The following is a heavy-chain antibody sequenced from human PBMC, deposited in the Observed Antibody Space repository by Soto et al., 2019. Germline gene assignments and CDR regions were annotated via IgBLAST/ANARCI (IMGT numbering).Heavy chain of an antibody. D-gene: IGHD6-19*01. CDR1: GFIFSSYA. CDR2: ISGSGTTT. J-gene: IGHJ4*02. CDR3: AKTRSGWYTPFES. V-gene: IGHV3-23*01. Sequence: EVQLLESGGGLEQPGGSLRLSCAASGFIFSSYALSWVRQAPGKGLEWVSAISGSGTTTYYADSVKGRFTFSRDNSKNMLYLQMNSLRAEDTAVYYCAKTRSGWYTPFESWGQGTLVTVSS.